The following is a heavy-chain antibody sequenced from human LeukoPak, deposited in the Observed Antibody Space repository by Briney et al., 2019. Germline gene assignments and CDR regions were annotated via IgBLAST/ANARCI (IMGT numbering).Heavy chain of an antibody. CDR2: IYYSGST. D-gene: IGHD6-19*01. V-gene: IGHV4-31*03. CDR3: ARERPAVAGQGNYFDY. Sequence: SETLSLTCTVSGGSISSGGYYWSWIRQHPGKGLEWIGYIYYSGSTYYNPSLKSRVTISVDTSKNQFSLKLSSVTAADTAVYYCARERPAVAGQGNYFDYWGLGTLVTVSS. J-gene: IGHJ4*02. CDR1: GGSISSGGYY.